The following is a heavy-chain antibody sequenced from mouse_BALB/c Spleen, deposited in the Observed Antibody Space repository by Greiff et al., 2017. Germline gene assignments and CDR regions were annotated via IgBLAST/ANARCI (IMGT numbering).Heavy chain of an antibody. CDR3: ASPWYFDV. CDR1: GYTFTSYW. J-gene: IGHJ1*01. V-gene: IGHV1S81*02. CDR2: INPSNGRT. Sequence: VQLQQPGAELVKPGASVKLSCKASGYTFTSYWMHWVKQRPGQGLEWIGEINPSNGRTNYNEKFKSKATLTVDKSSSTAYMQLSSLTSEDSAVYYCASPWYFDVWGAGTTVTVAS.